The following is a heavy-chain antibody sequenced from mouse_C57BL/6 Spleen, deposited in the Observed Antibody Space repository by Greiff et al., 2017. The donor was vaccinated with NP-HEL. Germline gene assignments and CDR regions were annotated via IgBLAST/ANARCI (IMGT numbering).Heavy chain of an antibody. V-gene: IGHV5-4*01. CDR2: ISDGGSYT. CDR3: ARDYYGSIHFDY. CDR1: GFTFSSYA. Sequence: DVMLVESGGGLVKPGGSLKLSCAASGFTFSSYAMSWVRQTPEKRLEWVATISDGGSYTYYPDNVKGRFTISRDNAKNNLYLQMSHLKSEDTAMYYCARDYYGSIHFDYWGQGTTLTVSS. D-gene: IGHD1-1*01. J-gene: IGHJ2*01.